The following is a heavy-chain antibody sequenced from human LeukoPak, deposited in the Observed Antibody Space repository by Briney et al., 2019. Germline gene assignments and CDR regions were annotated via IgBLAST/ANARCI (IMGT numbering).Heavy chain of an antibody. J-gene: IGHJ6*02. Sequence: KPSETLSPTCTVSGGSTSSHYWSWVRQPPGKGLEWIGYIYYSGSTNYNPSLKSRVTISVDTSKNQFSLKLSSVTAADTAVYYCAREGSGSYYSRSAGMDVWGQGTTVTVSS. CDR3: AREGSGSYYSRSAGMDV. V-gene: IGHV4-59*11. D-gene: IGHD3-10*01. CDR1: GGSTSSHY. CDR2: IYYSGST.